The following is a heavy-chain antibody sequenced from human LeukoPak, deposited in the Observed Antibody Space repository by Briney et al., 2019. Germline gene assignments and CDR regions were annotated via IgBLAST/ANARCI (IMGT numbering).Heavy chain of an antibody. V-gene: IGHV3-72*01. CDR2: SRNKANSYTT. CDR3: TGDLGYTYCGADCYPQ. D-gene: IGHD2-21*02. CDR1: GFTFSDHY. J-gene: IGHJ4*02. Sequence: GGSLRLSCAASGFTFSDHYMDWVRQAPGKGLEWVARSRNKANSYTTEYAASVKGRFTVSRDLSKNSLYLQMNSLKTEDTAVYYCTGDLGYTYCGADCYPQWGQGTLVTVSS.